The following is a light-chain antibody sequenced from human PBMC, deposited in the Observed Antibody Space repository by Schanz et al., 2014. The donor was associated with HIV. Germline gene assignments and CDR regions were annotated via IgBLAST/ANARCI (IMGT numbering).Light chain of an antibody. Sequence: EIVLTQSPATLSLSPGERATLSCRASQSVGNYLAWYQQKPGQAPRLLIFGASNRATGIPDRFSGGESGTDFTLTISRVEPEDYAVCYCQQYGSSPWTFGQGTRVDVK. CDR1: QSVGNY. J-gene: IGKJ1*01. V-gene: IGKV3-20*01. CDR3: QQYGSSPWT. CDR2: GAS.